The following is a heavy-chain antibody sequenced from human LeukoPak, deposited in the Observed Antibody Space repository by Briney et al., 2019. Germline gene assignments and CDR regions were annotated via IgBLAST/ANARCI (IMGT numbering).Heavy chain of an antibody. J-gene: IGHJ5*02. V-gene: IGHV4-34*01. CDR3: ARHNRGWFGNWFDP. Sequence: SETLSLTCAVYGGSFSGYYWSWIRQPPGKGPEWIGEINHSGSTNYNPSLKSRVTISVDTSKNQFSLKLSSVTAADTAVYYCARHNRGWFGNWFDPWGQGTLVTVSS. CDR1: GGSFSGYY. D-gene: IGHD3-10*01. CDR2: INHSGST.